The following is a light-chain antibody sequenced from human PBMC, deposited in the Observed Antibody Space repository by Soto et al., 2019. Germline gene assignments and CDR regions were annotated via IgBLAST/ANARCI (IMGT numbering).Light chain of an antibody. CDR3: QQFHTIPWT. V-gene: IGKV4-1*01. CDR1: QTVLNSSNNKTY. CDR2: WAS. J-gene: IGKJ1*01. Sequence: DIVMTQSPDSLAVSLGERATLDCKSIQTVLNSSNNKTYLAWYRQRPGQPPTLLINWASTRQSGVPARFRGSGSGTVFTLTITDLQAEDLAVYYCQQFHTIPWTFGQGTKVEIK.